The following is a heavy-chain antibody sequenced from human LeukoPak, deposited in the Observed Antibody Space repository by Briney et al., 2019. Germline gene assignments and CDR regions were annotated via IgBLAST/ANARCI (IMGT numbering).Heavy chain of an antibody. CDR1: GGSISSSSYY. J-gene: IGHJ5*02. D-gene: IGHD3-3*01. Sequence: PSETLSLTCTVSGGSISSSSYYWGWIRQPPGKGLEWIGSIYYSGSTYYNPSLKSRVTISVDTSKNQFSLKLSSVTAADTAVYYCARDTRGTEWLSSTWGQGTLVTVSS. V-gene: IGHV4-39*07. CDR2: IYYSGST. CDR3: ARDTRGTEWLSST.